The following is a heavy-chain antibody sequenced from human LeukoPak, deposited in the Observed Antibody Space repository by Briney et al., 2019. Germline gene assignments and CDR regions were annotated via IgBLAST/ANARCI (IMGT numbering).Heavy chain of an antibody. CDR3: ARHGVQGVGPVDY. CDR1: GASISSSYYY. D-gene: IGHD3-10*01. V-gene: IGHV4-39*01. CDR2: IYYTGNT. J-gene: IGHJ4*02. Sequence: SETLSLTCTISGASISSSYYYWGWIRQPPGKGLKWIGSIYYTGNTYYNPSLKRRVTISLDTYKNHFSLTLSSVTAADTAVYYCARHGVQGVGPVDYWGQGTVVTVSS.